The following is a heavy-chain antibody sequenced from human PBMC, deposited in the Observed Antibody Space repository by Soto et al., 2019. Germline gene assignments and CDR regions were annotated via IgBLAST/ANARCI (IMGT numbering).Heavy chain of an antibody. V-gene: IGHV3-30*18. J-gene: IGHJ6*02. CDR2: ISYDGSNK. Sequence: GGSLRLSCAASGFTFSSYGMHWVRQAPGKGLEWVAVISYDGSNKYYADSVKGRFTISRDNSKNTLYLQMNSLRAEDTAVYYCAKDYSTIWFGELWYGMDVWGQGTTVTVSS. D-gene: IGHD3-10*01. CDR1: GFTFSSYG. CDR3: AKDYSTIWFGELWYGMDV.